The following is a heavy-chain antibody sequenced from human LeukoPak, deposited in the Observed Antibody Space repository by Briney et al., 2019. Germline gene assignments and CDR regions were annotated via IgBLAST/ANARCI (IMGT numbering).Heavy chain of an antibody. V-gene: IGHV1-46*01. CDR2: INPSGGST. D-gene: IGHD3-22*01. CDR1: GYTFASYY. Sequence: ASVKVSCKASGYTFASYYMHWVRQAPGQGLEWMGIINPSGGSTSYAQKFQGRVTMTRDTSTSTVYMELSSLRSEDTAVYYCARDYYDSSGYYYFQHWGQGTLVTVSS. CDR3: ARDYYDSSGYYYFQH. J-gene: IGHJ1*01.